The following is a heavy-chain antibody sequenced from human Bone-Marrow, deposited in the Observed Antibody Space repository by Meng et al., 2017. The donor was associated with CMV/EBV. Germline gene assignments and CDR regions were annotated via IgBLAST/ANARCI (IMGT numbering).Heavy chain of an antibody. Sequence: SETLSLTCTVSGDFISGAYYYWAWIRQPPGKGLEWIGNIYYSGSAYYNPSLESRITISVDTSKNQFSLKLSSVTAADTALYYCARQDLVLVPYAMSWLDPWGHGNLVNVSS. D-gene: IGHD2-2*01. CDR1: GDFISGAYYY. CDR2: IYYSGSA. CDR3: ARQDLVLVPYAMSWLDP. J-gene: IGHJ5*02. V-gene: IGHV4-39*01.